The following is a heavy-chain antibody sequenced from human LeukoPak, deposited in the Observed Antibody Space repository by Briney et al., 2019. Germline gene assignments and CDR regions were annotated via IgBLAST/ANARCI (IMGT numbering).Heavy chain of an antibody. Sequence: SETLSLTCTVSGYSISSGYYWGWIRQPPGKGLEWIGSIYHSGSTYYNPSLKSRVTISVDTSKNQFSLKLSSVTAADTAVYYCARDLGAYYDFWSGFYMDVWGKGTTVTVYS. V-gene: IGHV4-38-2*02. D-gene: IGHD3-3*01. CDR2: IYHSGST. J-gene: IGHJ6*03. CDR3: ARDLGAYYDFWSGFYMDV. CDR1: GYSISSGYY.